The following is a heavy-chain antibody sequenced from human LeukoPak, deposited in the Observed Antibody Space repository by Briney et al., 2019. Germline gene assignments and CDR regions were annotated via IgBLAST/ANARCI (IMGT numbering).Heavy chain of an antibody. J-gene: IGHJ4*02. Sequence: GGSLRLSCAASGFTFSSYWMHWVRQAPGKGLVWVSRITSDGSSTIYADSAKGRFTISRDNAKNTLYLQMNSLRAEDTAVYYCARDRLTYCGGDCSFDNWGQGTLVTVSS. D-gene: IGHD2-21*01. CDR3: ARDRLTYCGGDCSFDN. CDR2: ITSDGSST. CDR1: GFTFSSYW. V-gene: IGHV3-74*01.